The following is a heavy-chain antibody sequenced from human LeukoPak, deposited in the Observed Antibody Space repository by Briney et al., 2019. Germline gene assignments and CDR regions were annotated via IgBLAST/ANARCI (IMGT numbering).Heavy chain of an antibody. CDR1: GGSISSYY. V-gene: IGHV4-59*08. Sequence: PSETLSLTRTVSGGSISSYYWSWIRQPPGKGLEWIGYIYYSGSTNYNPSLKSRVTISVDTSKNQFSLKLSSVTAADTAVYYCARHERESSGWKYFDYWGQGTLVTVSS. CDR3: ARHERESSGWKYFDY. CDR2: IYYSGST. J-gene: IGHJ4*02. D-gene: IGHD6-19*01.